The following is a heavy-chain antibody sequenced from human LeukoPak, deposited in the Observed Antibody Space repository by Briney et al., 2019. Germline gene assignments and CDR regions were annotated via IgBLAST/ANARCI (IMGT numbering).Heavy chain of an antibody. D-gene: IGHD2-15*01. CDR1: GFTFTNYA. V-gene: IGHV3-23*01. Sequence: PGGSLRLSCQASGFTFTNYAMSWVRQAPGKGLEWVSSINPDGGSFFADSVKGRFTISRDDAGSVVYLQMNSLSAEDMAVYYCARSGVATCHYWGQGILVTVSS. CDR3: ARSGVATCHY. CDR2: INPDGGS. J-gene: IGHJ4*02.